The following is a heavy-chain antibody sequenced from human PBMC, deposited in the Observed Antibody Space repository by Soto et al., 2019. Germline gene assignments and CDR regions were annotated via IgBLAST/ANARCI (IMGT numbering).Heavy chain of an antibody. CDR1: GGSFRGYY. D-gene: IGHD3-10*01. CDR3: ARLWSSNEGSS. CDR2: INHSGGT. J-gene: IGHJ4*02. V-gene: IGHV4-34*01. Sequence: XETLSLTCAVHGGSFRGYYWSWIRQPPGKGLEWIGEINHSGGTNYNPSLKSRVSISVDASKNQFSLQLTSVTAADTAVYYCARLWSSNEGSSWGQGTLVTVS.